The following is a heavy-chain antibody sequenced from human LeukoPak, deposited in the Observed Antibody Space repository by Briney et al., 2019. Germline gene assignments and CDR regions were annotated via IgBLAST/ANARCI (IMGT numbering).Heavy chain of an antibody. J-gene: IGHJ6*03. D-gene: IGHD3-3*01. CDR3: AKNFGESYFYYYYMDV. CDR1: GFPLCYQW. V-gene: IGHV3-7*01. CDR2: KKQDGSEK. Sequence: GEPLRLSCGASGFPLCYQWVRWVRQARGRAGEGVANKKQDGSEKYYVDSVKGRFTISKDNAKNSLFLQMDSLRAEDTAVYCCAKNFGESYFYYYYMDVWGKGTTVTVSS.